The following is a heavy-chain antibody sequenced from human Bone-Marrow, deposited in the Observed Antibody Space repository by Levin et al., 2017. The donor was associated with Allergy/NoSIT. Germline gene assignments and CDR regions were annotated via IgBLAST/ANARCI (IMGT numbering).Heavy chain of an antibody. CDR3: AKMGVSRFLEKGMDV. J-gene: IGHJ6*02. CDR2: ISYDGTKK. Sequence: GESLKISCAASGFTFSSYGMHWVRRAPGWGLEWVAGISYDGTKKHYRESVKGRFTVSRDNSKNTLDLQMNGLRVEDTAEYYCAKMGVSRFLEKGMDVWGQGTTVTVSS. V-gene: IGHV3-30*18. D-gene: IGHD3-3*01. CDR1: GFTFSSYG.